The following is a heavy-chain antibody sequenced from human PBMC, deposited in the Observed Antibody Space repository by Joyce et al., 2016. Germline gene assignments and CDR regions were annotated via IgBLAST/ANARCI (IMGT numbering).Heavy chain of an antibody. D-gene: IGHD2-8*01. CDR1: GFSFRSFS. J-gene: IGHJ5*01. CDR3: ARSPYCTSCIRSSFGY. Sequence: QVRLVESGGGVVQPGRSLRLSCTVSGFSFRSFSMHWVSQAPGKGLEWVAVLSNDGTIKDEAGSVRGRFTISRANSKKTLYLQMNSLRVEDTAVYYCARSPYCTSCIRSSFGYWGHGTLVTVSS. CDR2: LSNDGTIK. V-gene: IGHV3-30-3*01.